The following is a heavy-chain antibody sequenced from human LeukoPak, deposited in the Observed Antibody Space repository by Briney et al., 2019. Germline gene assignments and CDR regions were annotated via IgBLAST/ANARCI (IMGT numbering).Heavy chain of an antibody. V-gene: IGHV4-39*01. CDR2: IYYSGST. Sequence: SETLSLTCTVSGGSISSSSYYWGWIRQPPGKGLEWIGSIYYSGSTYYNPSLKSRVTISVDTSKNQFSLKLSSVTAADTAVYYCARTGHYDYVWGSYHIDYWGQGTPVTVSS. CDR1: GGSISSSSYY. J-gene: IGHJ4*02. D-gene: IGHD3-16*02. CDR3: ARTGHYDYVWGSYHIDY.